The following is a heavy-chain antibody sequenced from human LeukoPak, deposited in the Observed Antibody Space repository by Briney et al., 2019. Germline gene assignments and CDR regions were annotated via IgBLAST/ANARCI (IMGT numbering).Heavy chain of an antibody. CDR2: MNPNSGNT. CDR3: ARGFYDSSGYLPDDY. CDR1: GYTFTSYD. V-gene: IGHV1-8*01. J-gene: IGHJ4*02. Sequence: WASVKVPCKASGYTFTSYDINWVRQATGQGLEWMGWMNPNSGNTGYAQKFQGRVTMTRNTSISTAYMELSSLRSEDTAVYYCARGFYDSSGYLPDDYWGQGTLVTVSS. D-gene: IGHD3-22*01.